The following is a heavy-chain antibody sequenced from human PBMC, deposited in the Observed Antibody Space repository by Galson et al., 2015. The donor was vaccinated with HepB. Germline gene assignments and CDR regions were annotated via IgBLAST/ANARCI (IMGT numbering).Heavy chain of an antibody. CDR1: GYGYTFTNYY. CDR2: INPSGGST. D-gene: IGHD3-22*01. CDR3: AREPERKNYGRSGPADC. J-gene: IGHJ4*02. V-gene: IGHV1-46*01. Sequence: SVKVSCKASGYGYTFTNYYMHWVRQAPGQGLEWMGIINPSGGSTSYAQKFQDRVTMTRDTSTSTVYMEMSSLTSEDTAVYYCAREPERKNYGRSGPADCWGQGTLVIVSS.